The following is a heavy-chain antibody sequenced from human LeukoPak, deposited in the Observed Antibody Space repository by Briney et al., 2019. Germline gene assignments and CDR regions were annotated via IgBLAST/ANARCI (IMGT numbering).Heavy chain of an antibody. J-gene: IGHJ4*02. CDR2: ISYDGNNK. Sequence: PGGCLRLSCAASGFTFSTYSMNWVRQAPGKGLEWVAVISYDGNNKYYVDSVKGRFTISRDNSRNTLYLQMNSLRPEDTAVYYCAVAYSTSGYYPVDYWGQGTLVTVSS. CDR1: GFTFSTYS. D-gene: IGHD3-22*01. V-gene: IGHV3-30*03. CDR3: AVAYSTSGYYPVDY.